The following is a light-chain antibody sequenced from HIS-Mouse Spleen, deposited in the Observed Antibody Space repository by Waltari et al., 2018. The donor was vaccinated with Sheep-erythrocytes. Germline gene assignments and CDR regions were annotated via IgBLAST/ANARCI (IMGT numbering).Light chain of an antibody. CDR3: CSYAGSNNWV. CDR1: SSDVGSYNL. V-gene: IGLV2-23*01. CDR2: EGS. J-gene: IGLJ3*02. Sequence: QSALTQPASVSGSPGQSLTIPCTGTSSDVGSYNLFSWYQQHPGKAPKLMIYEGSKRPSGVSNRFSGSKSGNTASLTISGLQAEDETDYYCCSYAGSNNWVFGGGTKLTVL.